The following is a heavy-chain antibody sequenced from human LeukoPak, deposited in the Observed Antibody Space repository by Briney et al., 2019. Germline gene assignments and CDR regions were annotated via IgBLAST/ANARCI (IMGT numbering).Heavy chain of an antibody. CDR3: VRDGVGPPPFDY. CDR2: ISSSSSYI. CDR1: GFTFSSYS. Sequence: GGSLRLSCAASGFTFSSYSMNWVRQAPGKGLEWVSSISSSSSYIYYADSVKGRFTVSRDNAKNMLYLQMNSLRAEDTAVYYCVRDGVGPPPFDYWGQGAQVTVPS. D-gene: IGHD1-26*01. V-gene: IGHV3-21*01. J-gene: IGHJ4*02.